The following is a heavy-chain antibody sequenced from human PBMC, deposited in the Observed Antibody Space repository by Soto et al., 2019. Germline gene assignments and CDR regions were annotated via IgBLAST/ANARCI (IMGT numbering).Heavy chain of an antibody. J-gene: IGHJ6*02. CDR1: GYIFVNYG. Sequence: QVQLVQSGDEVRKPGSSVKVSCKASGYIFVNYGIAWVREAPGQGLDWMGWISPYSGNTHYASKVQGRLTMTTDTSTRTAYMDLGSLTVDETPVYYCAMVDNYVPPTPQDVWGQGTTVTVSS. CDR3: AMVDNYVPPTPQDV. V-gene: IGHV1-18*01. D-gene: IGHD3-16*01. CDR2: ISPYSGNT.